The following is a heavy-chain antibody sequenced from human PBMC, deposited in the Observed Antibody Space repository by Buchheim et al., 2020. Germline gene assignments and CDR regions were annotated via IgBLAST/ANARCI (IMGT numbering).Heavy chain of an antibody. CDR2: IKQDGSEK. CDR1: GFTFSSYW. D-gene: IGHD3-3*01. Sequence: EVQLVESGGGLVQPGGSLRLSCAASGFTFSSYWMSWVRQAPGKGLEWVANIKQDGSEKYYVDSVKGRFTISRDNAKNSLYLQMNSLRAEDTAVYYCARDRWGFLEWWVAYYYYYGMDVWGQGTT. CDR3: ARDRWGFLEWWVAYYYYYGMDV. J-gene: IGHJ6*02. V-gene: IGHV3-7*01.